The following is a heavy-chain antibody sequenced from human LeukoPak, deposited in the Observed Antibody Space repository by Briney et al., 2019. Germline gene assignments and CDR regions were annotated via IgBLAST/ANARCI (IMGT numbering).Heavy chain of an antibody. CDR1: GGSISSYY. CDR3: ARSTKLAVTPANFDN. CDR2: IYTSGST. Sequence: ETLSLTCTVSGGSISSYYWSWIRQPAGKGLEWIGRIYTSGSTNYNPSLKSRVTMSVDTSKNQFSLKLSSVTAADTAVYYCARSTKLAVTPANFDNGAREPWSPSPQ. D-gene: IGHD2-15*01. J-gene: IGHJ4*02. V-gene: IGHV4-4*07.